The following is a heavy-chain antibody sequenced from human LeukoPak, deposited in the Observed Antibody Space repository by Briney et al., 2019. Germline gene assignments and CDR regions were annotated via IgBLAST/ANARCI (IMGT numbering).Heavy chain of an antibody. CDR1: GGSISSGGYY. J-gene: IGHJ6*02. V-gene: IGHV4-31*03. CDR2: IYYSGST. CDR3: AGSSLPFVVVVAASIHLVGMDV. Sequence: PSETLSLTCTVSGGSISSGGYYWSWIRQHPGKGLEWIGYIYYSGSTYYNPSLKSRVTISVDTSKNQFSLKLSSVTAADTAVYYCAGSSLPFVVVVAASIHLVGMDVWGQGTTVTVSS. D-gene: IGHD2-15*01.